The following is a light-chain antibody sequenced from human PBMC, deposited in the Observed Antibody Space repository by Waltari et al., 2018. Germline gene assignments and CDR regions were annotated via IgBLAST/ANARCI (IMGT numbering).Light chain of an antibody. CDR1: QSVLYRSTNKNF. J-gene: IGKJ5*01. Sequence: DIVLTQSPELLAVSLGETATINCKSSQSVLYRSTNKNFLAWYQQKPGQSPKLLIYWASTRASGVPDRFSGSGSGSDFTLTISNLQAEDVALYFCQQYYSTCTFGQGTRLEIK. V-gene: IGKV4-1*01. CDR3: QQYYSTCT. CDR2: WAS.